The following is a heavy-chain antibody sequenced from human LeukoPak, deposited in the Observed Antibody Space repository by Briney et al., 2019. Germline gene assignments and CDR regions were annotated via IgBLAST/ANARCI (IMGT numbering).Heavy chain of an antibody. V-gene: IGHV4-59*01. CDR3: ARDDSSGYLTN. D-gene: IGHD3-22*01. Sequence: SETLSLTCTVSGGSISSYYWSWIRQPPGKGLEWIGYIYYSGSTNYNPSLKSRVTISVDTSKNQFSLKLSSVTATDTAVYYCARDDSSGYLTNWGQGTLVTVSS. CDR1: GGSISSYY. J-gene: IGHJ4*02. CDR2: IYYSGST.